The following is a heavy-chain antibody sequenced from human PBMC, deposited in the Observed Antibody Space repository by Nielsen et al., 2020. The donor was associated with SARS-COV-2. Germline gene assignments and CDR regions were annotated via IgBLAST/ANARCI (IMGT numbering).Heavy chain of an antibody. V-gene: IGHV1-69*06. J-gene: IGHJ4*02. CDR2: IIPIFGTA. CDR3: ARERMVRGLYYFDY. Sequence: SVKVSCKASGYTFTSYGISWVRQAPGQGLEWMGGIIPIFGTANYAQKFQGRVTITADKSTSTAYMELSSLRSEDTAVYYCARERMVRGLYYFDYWGQGTLVTVSS. D-gene: IGHD3-10*01. CDR1: GYTFTSYG.